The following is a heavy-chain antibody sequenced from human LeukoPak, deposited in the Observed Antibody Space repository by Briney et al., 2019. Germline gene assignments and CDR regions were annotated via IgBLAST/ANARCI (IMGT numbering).Heavy chain of an antibody. CDR3: ASSYCSGGSCYSSFDY. Sequence: PGGSLRLSCAASGFTFSSYAMHWVRQAPGKGLEWVAVISYDGSNKYYADSVKGRFTISRDNSKNTLYLQMNSLRAEDTAVYYCASSYCSGGSCYSSFDYWGQGTLVTVSS. CDR1: GFTFSSYA. J-gene: IGHJ4*02. V-gene: IGHV3-30*04. CDR2: ISYDGSNK. D-gene: IGHD2-15*01.